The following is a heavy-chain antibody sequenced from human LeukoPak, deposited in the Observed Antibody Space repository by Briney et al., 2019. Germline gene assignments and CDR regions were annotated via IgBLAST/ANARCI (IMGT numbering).Heavy chain of an antibody. CDR2: ISGSSSAI. J-gene: IGHJ4*02. V-gene: IGHV3-48*04. Sequence: SGGSLRLSCAASGFTFTSYSMNWVRLAPGKGLEWVSYISGSSSAIHYADSVKGRFTISRDNANNSLYLQMNSLRAEDTAVYYCARGCGSLSLGYWGQGTLVAVSS. D-gene: IGHD1-26*01. CDR1: GFTFTSYS. CDR3: ARGCGSLSLGY.